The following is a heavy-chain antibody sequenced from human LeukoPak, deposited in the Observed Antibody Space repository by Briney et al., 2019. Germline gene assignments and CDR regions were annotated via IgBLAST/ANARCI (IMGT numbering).Heavy chain of an antibody. CDR2: IYYSGST. J-gene: IGHJ4*02. Sequence: SQTLSLTCTVSGGSISSGGYYWSWIRQHPGKGLERIGYIYYSGSTYYNPSLKSRVTISVDTSKNQFSLKLSSVTAADTAVYYCARGGDYGYNHFDYWGQGTLVTVSS. D-gene: IGHD5-24*01. CDR1: GGSISSGGYY. CDR3: ARGGDYGYNHFDY. V-gene: IGHV4-31*03.